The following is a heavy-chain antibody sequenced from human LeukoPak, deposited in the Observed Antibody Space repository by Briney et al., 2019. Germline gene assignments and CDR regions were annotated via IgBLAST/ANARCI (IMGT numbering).Heavy chain of an antibody. D-gene: IGHD3-9*01. CDR3: TAGDDYDLVTDFYINGKWFDP. Sequence: ASVKDSCKVSGKSLSELSMHWVRQAPGKGLEWMGGFVPEDGETIYAQKFKGRVTMTEDTSRDTAYMELSSLTSDDTAVYFCTAGDDYDLVTDFYINGKWFDPWGQGTLVTVPS. V-gene: IGHV1-24*01. J-gene: IGHJ5*02. CDR2: FVPEDGET. CDR1: GKSLSELS.